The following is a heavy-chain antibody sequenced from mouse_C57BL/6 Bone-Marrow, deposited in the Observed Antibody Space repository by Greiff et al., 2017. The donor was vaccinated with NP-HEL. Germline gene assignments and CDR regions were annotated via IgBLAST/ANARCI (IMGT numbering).Heavy chain of an antibody. CDR2: ISSGGSYI. CDR3: ARQGYYKCDGGGYAKGC. V-gene: IGHV5-6*02. Sequence: DVKLVESGGDLVKPGGSLKLSCAASGFTFSSYGMSWVRQTPDKRLEWVATISSGGSYIYYPDSVKGRFSISRDNVKNTLYRQMSRLKTKDTAMYYWARQGYYKCDGGGYAKGCWGQGASVTVSS. J-gene: IGHJ4*01. CDR1: GFTFSSYG. D-gene: IGHD2-14*01.